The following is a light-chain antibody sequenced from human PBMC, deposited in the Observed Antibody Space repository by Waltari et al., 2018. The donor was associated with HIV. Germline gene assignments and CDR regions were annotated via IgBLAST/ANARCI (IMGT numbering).Light chain of an antibody. CDR1: SGNIASSY. CDR2: ENK. CDR3: QSYDNNNVL. J-gene: IGLJ2*01. V-gene: IGLV6-57*01. Sequence: NFMLTQPHSVSESPGKTVTISCTRSSGNIASSYVPCFQHPAGNSPTAVIYENKQRPSGVPDRFSGSIDSSSNSASLTISGLKTEDEADYYCQSYDNNNVLFGGGTKLTVL.